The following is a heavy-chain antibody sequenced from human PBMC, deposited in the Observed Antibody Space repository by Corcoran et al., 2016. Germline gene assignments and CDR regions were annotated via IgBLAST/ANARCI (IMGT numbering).Heavy chain of an antibody. CDR1: GGSISSSSYY. V-gene: IGHV4-39*02. J-gene: IGHJ6*02. D-gene: IGHD6-6*01. CDR2: IYYSGST. CDR3: ARESSSSGYYYYGMDV. Sequence: QLQLQESGPGLVKPSETLSLTCTVSGGSISSSSYYWGWIRQPPGKGLEWIGSIYYSGSTYYNPSLKSRVTISVDTSKNQFSLKLSSVTAADTAVYYCARESSSSGYYYYGMDVWGQGTTVTVSS.